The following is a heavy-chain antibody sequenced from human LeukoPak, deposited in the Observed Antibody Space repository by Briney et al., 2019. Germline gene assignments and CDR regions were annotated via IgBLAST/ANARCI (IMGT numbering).Heavy chain of an antibody. CDR2: INHSGST. D-gene: IGHD3-16*01. Sequence: SETLSLTCGVYGGSFSGYYWSWIRQPPGKGLEWIGEINHSGSTNYNPSLKSRVTISVDTSKNQFSLKLSSVTAADTAVYYCARGNPPDYDYVWGSPYYFDYWGQGTLVTVSS. J-gene: IGHJ4*02. CDR3: ARGNPPDYDYVWGSPYYFDY. V-gene: IGHV4-34*01. CDR1: GGSFSGYY.